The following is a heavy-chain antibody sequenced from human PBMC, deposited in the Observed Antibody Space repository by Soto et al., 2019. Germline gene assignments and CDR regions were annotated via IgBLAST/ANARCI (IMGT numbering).Heavy chain of an antibody. Sequence: EVQLVESGGGLVQPGGSLRLSCAASGFTVSTKYMSWVRQAPGKGLEWVSVIYSGGSTFYADSVRGRFTISRDNSKNPVNLQMNSLRAEVTAVYYCARDPWAADYWGQGTLVTVSS. D-gene: IGHD3-16*01. CDR2: IYSGGST. V-gene: IGHV3-66*01. CDR1: GFTVSTKY. J-gene: IGHJ4*02. CDR3: ARDPWAADY.